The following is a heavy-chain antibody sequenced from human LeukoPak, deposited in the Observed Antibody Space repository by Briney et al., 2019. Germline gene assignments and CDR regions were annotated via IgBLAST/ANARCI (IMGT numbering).Heavy chain of an antibody. J-gene: IGHJ4*02. Sequence: SETLSLTCTVSGGSISSSSYYWGWIRQPPGKGLEWIGSIYYSGSTYYSPSLKSRVTISVDTSKNQFSLKLSSVTAADTAVYYCASGIIYCTNGVCAYYFDYWGQGTLVTVSS. V-gene: IGHV4-39*07. CDR1: GGSISSSSYY. CDR3: ASGIIYCTNGVCAYYFDY. D-gene: IGHD2-8*01. CDR2: IYYSGST.